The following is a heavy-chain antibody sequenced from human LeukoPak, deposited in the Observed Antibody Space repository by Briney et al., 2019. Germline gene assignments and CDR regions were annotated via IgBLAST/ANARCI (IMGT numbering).Heavy chain of an antibody. CDR1: GFPFIEYS. D-gene: IGHD1-1*01. V-gene: IGHV3-48*01. CDR3: ARDHNYAFDN. Sequence: GGSLRLSCTASGFPFIEYSMNWVRQVPGKGLEWIGYIGIDSGNTKYADSVRGRFTISADKTKNSLYLQMNSLRVDDTAVYYCARDHNYAFDNWGQGTLVSVAS. J-gene: IGHJ4*02. CDR2: IGIDSGNT.